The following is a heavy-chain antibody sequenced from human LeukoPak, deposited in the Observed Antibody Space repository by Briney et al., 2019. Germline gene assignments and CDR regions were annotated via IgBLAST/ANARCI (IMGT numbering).Heavy chain of an antibody. J-gene: IGHJ5*02. V-gene: IGHV4-61*02. CDR2: IYTSGST. CDR3: VRPRTRLAWFDP. D-gene: IGHD6-19*01. Sequence: SETLSLTCTVSGGSISSGSYYWSWIRQPAGKGLEWIGRIYTSGSTNYNPSLKSRVTISVDTSKNQFSLKLRPVTAADTAVYYCVRPRTRLAWFDPWGQGTLVTVSS. CDR1: GGSISSGSYY.